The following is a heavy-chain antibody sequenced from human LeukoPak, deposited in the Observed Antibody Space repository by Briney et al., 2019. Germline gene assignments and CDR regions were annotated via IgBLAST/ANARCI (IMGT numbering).Heavy chain of an antibody. V-gene: IGHV3-64D*06. Sequence: PGGSLRLSCSASEFSFSTSAMHWVRQAPGKGPQFVSAITTNGRSTYYADSVKGRFTISRDNSKSTLDLQMSSLRAEDTAVYYCVRDLTWGQGTLVTVSS. CDR1: EFSFSTSA. CDR2: ITTNGRST. J-gene: IGHJ4*02. CDR3: VRDLT. D-gene: IGHD4/OR15-4a*01.